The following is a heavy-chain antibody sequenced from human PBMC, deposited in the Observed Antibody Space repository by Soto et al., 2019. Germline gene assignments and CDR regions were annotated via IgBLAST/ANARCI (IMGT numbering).Heavy chain of an antibody. CDR2: ISGRGEST. J-gene: IGHJ6*02. Sequence: EAQLLESGGGLVQPGGSLRLSCAVSGFTLSSYAMSWVRQAPGKGLEWVSAISGRGESTYYADSVKGRFTISRDNSKNTLILQMNSLRVEDTAVYYCARWREQQLSRGYYGMDVWGQGTTVTVSS. D-gene: IGHD6-13*01. V-gene: IGHV3-23*01. CDR3: ARWREQQLSRGYYGMDV. CDR1: GFTLSSYA.